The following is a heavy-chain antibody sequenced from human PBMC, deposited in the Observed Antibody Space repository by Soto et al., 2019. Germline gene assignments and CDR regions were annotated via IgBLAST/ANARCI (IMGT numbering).Heavy chain of an antibody. CDR3: ARDDVSMVTTFLDY. V-gene: IGHV3-33*01. J-gene: IGHJ4*02. Sequence: QSGGSLRLSCAASGFPFNNYAMHWVRQAPGKGLEWVAVIWHDGSNEHYADSVKGRFRIARDNSNNTLYLQMNSLRGEDTALYYCARDDVSMVTTFLDYWGLGTLVTVS. CDR2: IWHDGSNE. D-gene: IGHD2-21*02. CDR1: GFPFNNYA.